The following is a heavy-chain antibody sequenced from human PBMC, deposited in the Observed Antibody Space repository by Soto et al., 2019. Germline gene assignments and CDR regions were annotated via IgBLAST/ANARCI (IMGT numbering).Heavy chain of an antibody. CDR1: GFTFSSYW. J-gene: IGHJ4*02. CDR3: ARGGSSTRFMDY. Sequence: GXRILSCAASGFTFSSYWMSWVRQAPGKGLEWVANIKQDGSERYYVDSVKGRFTISRDNAKNSLYLQMNSLRAEDTAVYYCARGGSSTRFMDYWGQGTLVTGSS. V-gene: IGHV3-7*03. D-gene: IGHD2-2*01. CDR2: IKQDGSER.